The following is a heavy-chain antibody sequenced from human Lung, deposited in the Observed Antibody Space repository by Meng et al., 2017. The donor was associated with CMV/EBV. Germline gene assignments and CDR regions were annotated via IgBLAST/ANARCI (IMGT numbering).Heavy chain of an antibody. CDR1: GYTFICHY. CDR3: ARGSEYSPRRWFDP. D-gene: IGHD2-21*01. Sequence: ASXXVSXKTSGYTFICHYMHWLRQAPGQGLEWMGWINPMSGDTNFAQKFQGRVTMTRDTSISTAYMELSRLRSDDTAVCDLARGSEYSPRRWFDPWVQGTLVTVSS. V-gene: IGHV1-2*02. CDR2: INPMSGDT. J-gene: IGHJ5*02.